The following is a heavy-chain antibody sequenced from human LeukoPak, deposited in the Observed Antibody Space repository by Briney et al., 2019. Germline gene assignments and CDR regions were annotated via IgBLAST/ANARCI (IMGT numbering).Heavy chain of an antibody. Sequence: SVKVSCEASGGTFSSYAISWVRQAPGQGLEWMGRIIPIFGTANYAQKFQGRVTITTDESTSTAYMELSSLRSEDTAVYYCAIIPRGYFNWFDPWGQGTLVTVSS. CDR1: GGTFSSYA. V-gene: IGHV1-69*05. D-gene: IGHD6-25*01. CDR3: AIIPRGYFNWFDP. J-gene: IGHJ5*02. CDR2: IIPIFGTA.